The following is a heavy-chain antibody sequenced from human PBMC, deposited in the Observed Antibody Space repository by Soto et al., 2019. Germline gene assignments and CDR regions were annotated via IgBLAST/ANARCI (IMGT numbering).Heavy chain of an antibody. Sequence: SETLSLTCTVSGGSISSGGYYWSWIRQHPGKGLEWIGYIYYSGSTYYKPSLKSRVTISVDTSKNQFSLKLSSVTAADTAVYYCARDQFGSYSSLYYYVMDVWGQVTTVTVSS. CDR2: IYYSGST. V-gene: IGHV4-31*03. D-gene: IGHD5-18*01. CDR3: ARDQFGSYSSLYYYVMDV. CDR1: GGSISSGGYY. J-gene: IGHJ6*02.